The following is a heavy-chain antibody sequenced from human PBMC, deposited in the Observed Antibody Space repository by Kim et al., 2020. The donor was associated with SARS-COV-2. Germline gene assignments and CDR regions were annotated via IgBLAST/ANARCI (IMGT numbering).Heavy chain of an antibody. J-gene: IGHJ4*02. CDR1: GGSFSGYY. CDR3: ARRYSSYYDFDY. Sequence: SETLSLTCAVYGGSFSGYYWSWIRQPPGKGLEWIGEINHSGSTNYNPSLKSRVTISVDTSKNQFSLKLSSVTAADTAVYYCARRYSSYYDFDYWGQGTLVTVSS. V-gene: IGHV4-34*01. D-gene: IGHD6-13*01. CDR2: INHSGST.